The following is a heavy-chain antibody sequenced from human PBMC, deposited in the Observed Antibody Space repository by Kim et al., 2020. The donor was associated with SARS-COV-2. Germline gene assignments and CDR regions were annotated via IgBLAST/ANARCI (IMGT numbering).Heavy chain of an antibody. D-gene: IGHD1-1*01. CDR2: RST. V-gene: IGHV3-74*01. CDR3: ARDLAGYGSR. Sequence: RSTYYADSGKGRFTSSRDNAKNQLYLQMNNLGADDTAVYYCARDLAGYGSRWGQGTLVTVSS. J-gene: IGHJ4*02.